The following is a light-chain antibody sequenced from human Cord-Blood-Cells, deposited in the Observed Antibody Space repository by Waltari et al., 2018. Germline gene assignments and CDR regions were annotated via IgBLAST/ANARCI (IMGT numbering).Light chain of an antibody. J-gene: IGKJ2*01. CDR3: QQSYSTPVT. CDR2: AAS. CDR1: QSIRSY. V-gene: IGKV1-39*01. Sequence: DIQMTQSPSSLSASVGDSVTITCRASQSIRSYLNWYQQKPGKAPKLLIYAASSLQSGVPSRFSGSGSGTDFTLTISSLQPEDFATYYCQQSYSTPVTFGPGTKLAIK.